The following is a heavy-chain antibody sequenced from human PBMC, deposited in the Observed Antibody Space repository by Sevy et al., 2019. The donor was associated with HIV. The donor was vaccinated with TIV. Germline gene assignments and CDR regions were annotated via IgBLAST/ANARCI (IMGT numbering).Heavy chain of an antibody. CDR3: ATVGLRYFSGSSSYQGDWFDP. Sequence: ASVKVSCKVSGYTLTKLSIDWVRPAPGKALEGMGEFDPQDVKTIISQRFQGRLTMTVDTSTDTAYMELSSLTSEDTAVYYCATVGLRYFSGSSSYQGDWFDPWGQGTLVTVSS. CDR1: GYTLTKLS. D-gene: IGHD2-15*01. V-gene: IGHV1-24*01. J-gene: IGHJ5*02. CDR2: FDPQDVKT.